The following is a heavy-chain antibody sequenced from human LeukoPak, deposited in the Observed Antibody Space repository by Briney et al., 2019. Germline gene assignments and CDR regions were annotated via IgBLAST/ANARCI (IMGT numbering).Heavy chain of an antibody. D-gene: IGHD4-11*01. CDR3: AKDRYSNYGNWFDP. CDR1: GFNFSDYA. J-gene: IGHJ5*02. V-gene: IGHV3-23*01. CDR2: TSGSGGTT. Sequence: PGGSLRLSCVASGFNFSDYAMNWVRQAPGKGLEWVSATSGSGGTTHYADSVKGRFAISRDNSKNTLSLQMSHLRHEDTARYYCAKDRYSNYGNWFDPWGQGTQVTV.